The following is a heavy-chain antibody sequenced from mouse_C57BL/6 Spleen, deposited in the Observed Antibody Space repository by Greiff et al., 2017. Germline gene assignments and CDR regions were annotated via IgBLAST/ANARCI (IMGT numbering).Heavy chain of an antibody. Sequence: QVQLQQSGAELVRPGASVTLSCKASGYTFTDYEMHWVKQTPVHGLEWIGAIDPETGGTAYNQKFKGKAILTADKSSSPAYMELRSLTSEDSAVYYCTRCYYSNYCAMDYWGQGTSVTVSS. D-gene: IGHD2-5*01. CDR2: IDPETGGT. CDR3: TRCYYSNYCAMDY. J-gene: IGHJ4*01. V-gene: IGHV1-15*01. CDR1: GYTFTDYE.